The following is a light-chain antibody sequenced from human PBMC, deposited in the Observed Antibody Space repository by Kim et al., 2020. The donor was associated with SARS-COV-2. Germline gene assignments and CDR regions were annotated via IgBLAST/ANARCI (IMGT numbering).Light chain of an antibody. CDR1: QTISDF. CDR2: AAS. CDR3: QQSYSTPRT. V-gene: IGKV1-39*01. Sequence: SASVGDRVTITCRASQTISDFLNWFQQKPGKAPKLLIYAASSLQSGVPSRFSGRGSGTEFTLPINSLQPDDFATYYCQQSYSTPRTFGQGTKLEI. J-gene: IGKJ1*01.